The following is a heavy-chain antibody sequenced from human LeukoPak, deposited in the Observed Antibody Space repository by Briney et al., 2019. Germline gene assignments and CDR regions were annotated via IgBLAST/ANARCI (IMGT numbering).Heavy chain of an antibody. V-gene: IGHV1-46*01. CDR3: AREATVTTGSEYFQH. Sequence: GASVKVSCKASGYTFTSYYMHWVRQAPGQGLEWMGIINPSGGSTSYAQKFQGRVTMTRDTSTSTVYMELSSLRSEDTAVYYCAREATVTTGSEYFQHWGQGTLVTVSS. CDR2: INPSGGST. CDR1: GYTFTSYY. D-gene: IGHD4-17*01. J-gene: IGHJ1*01.